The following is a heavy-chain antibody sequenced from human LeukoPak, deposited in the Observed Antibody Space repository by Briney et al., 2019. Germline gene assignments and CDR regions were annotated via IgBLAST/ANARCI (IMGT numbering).Heavy chain of an antibody. CDR1: GGTFSSYA. Sequence: RASVKVSCKASGGTFSSYAISWVRQAPGQGLEWMGGIIPIFGTANYAQKFQGRVTITADESTSTAYMELSSLRSEDTAVYYCARDGIVGASLDDFDYWGQGTLVTVSS. D-gene: IGHD1-26*01. CDR2: IIPIFGTA. V-gene: IGHV1-69*13. CDR3: ARDGIVGASLDDFDY. J-gene: IGHJ4*02.